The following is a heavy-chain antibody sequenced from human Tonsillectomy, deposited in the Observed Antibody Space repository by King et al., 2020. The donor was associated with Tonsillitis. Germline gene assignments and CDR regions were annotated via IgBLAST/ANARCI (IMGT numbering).Heavy chain of an antibody. CDR2: INPNSGGT. CDR3: ARERDGYKAGPYGMDV. Sequence: VQLVESGAEVKKPGASVKVSCKASGYTFTGYYMHWVRQAPGQGLEWMGWINPNSGGTNYAQKFQGRVTMTRDTSISTAYMELSRLRSDDTAVYYCARERDGYKAGPYGMDVWGQGTTVTVSS. J-gene: IGHJ6*02. V-gene: IGHV1-2*02. CDR1: GYTFTGYY. D-gene: IGHD5-24*01.